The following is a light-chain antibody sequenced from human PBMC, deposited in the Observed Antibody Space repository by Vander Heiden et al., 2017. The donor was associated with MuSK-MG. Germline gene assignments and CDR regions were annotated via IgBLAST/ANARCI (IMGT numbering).Light chain of an antibody. J-gene: IGKJ1*01. CDR2: AAS. CDR1: QGISSY. Sequence: AIRMTQSPSSFSASTGDRVTITFRASQGISSYLAWYQQKPGKAPTLLIYAASTLQSGVPSRFSGSGSGTDFTLTISCLQSEDFATYYCQQYYGYPQTF. CDR3: QQYYGYPQT. V-gene: IGKV1-8*01.